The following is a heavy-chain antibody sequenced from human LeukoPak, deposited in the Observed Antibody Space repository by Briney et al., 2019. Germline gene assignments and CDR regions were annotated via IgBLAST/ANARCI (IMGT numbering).Heavy chain of an antibody. V-gene: IGHV1-18*01. Sequence: ASVKVSCKASGYTFTSYGISWVRQAPGQGLEWMGWISAYNGNTNYAQKLQGRVTMTTDTSTSTAYMELSSLRSEDTAVYYCARKLGYCSSTSCYAPFDYWGQGTLVTVSS. CDR2: ISAYNGNT. CDR1: GYTFTSYG. CDR3: ARKLGYCSSTSCYAPFDY. D-gene: IGHD2-2*01. J-gene: IGHJ4*02.